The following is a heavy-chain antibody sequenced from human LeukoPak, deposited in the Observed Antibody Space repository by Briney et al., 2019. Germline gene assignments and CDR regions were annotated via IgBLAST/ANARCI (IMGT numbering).Heavy chain of an antibody. J-gene: IGHJ4*02. D-gene: IGHD2-15*01. Sequence: PGGSLRLSCAAPGFTFSSYAMSWVRQAPGKGLGWVSAISGSGGSTYYADSVKGRFTISRDNSKNTLYLQMNSLRAEDTAVYYCAKTSGRVYYFDYWGQGTLVTVSS. CDR1: GFTFSSYA. CDR3: AKTSGRVYYFDY. V-gene: IGHV3-23*01. CDR2: ISGSGGST.